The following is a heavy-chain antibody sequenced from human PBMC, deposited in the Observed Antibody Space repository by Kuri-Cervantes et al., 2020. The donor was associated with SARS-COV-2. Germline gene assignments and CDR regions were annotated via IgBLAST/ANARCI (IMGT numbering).Heavy chain of an antibody. Sequence: ESLKISCTVSGGSVSSYYWSWIRQPPGKGLEWIGYIYYSGSTNYNPSLKSRVTISVDTSKNQFSLNLSSVTAADTAVYYCARRRSGSWFDHWGQGTLVTVSS. CDR2: IYYSGST. J-gene: IGHJ5*02. D-gene: IGHD3-3*01. CDR1: GGSVSSYY. CDR3: ARRRSGSWFDH. V-gene: IGHV4-59*08.